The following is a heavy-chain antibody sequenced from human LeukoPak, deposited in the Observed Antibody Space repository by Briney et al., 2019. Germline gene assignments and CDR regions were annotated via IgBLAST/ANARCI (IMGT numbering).Heavy chain of an antibody. CDR3: VKCTAACQHTYFDP. J-gene: IGHJ5*02. V-gene: IGHV3-23*01. Sequence: GGSLRLSCAASGFTFSAYAMSWVRQAPGKGLEWVSAISVSGVTTPCADSVKGRFTISRDNSKNTLYLQMNSLRAEDTAVYYCVKCTAACQHTYFDPWGQGTLVTVSS. CDR2: ISVSGVTT. CDR1: GFTFSAYA. D-gene: IGHD2-8*02.